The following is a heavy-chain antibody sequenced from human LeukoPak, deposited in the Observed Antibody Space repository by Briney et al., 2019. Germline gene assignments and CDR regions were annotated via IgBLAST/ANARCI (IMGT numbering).Heavy chain of an antibody. CDR2: INHSGST. CDR3: ARQGYYYDSSGYYAFDY. Sequence: SETLSLTCAVYGGSFSGYYWSWIRQPPGKGLEWIGEINHSGSTNYNPSLKSRVTISVDTSKNQFSLKLSSVTAADTAVYYCARQGYYYDSSGYYAFDYWGQGTLVTVSS. D-gene: IGHD3-22*01. J-gene: IGHJ4*02. V-gene: IGHV4-34*01. CDR1: GGSFSGYY.